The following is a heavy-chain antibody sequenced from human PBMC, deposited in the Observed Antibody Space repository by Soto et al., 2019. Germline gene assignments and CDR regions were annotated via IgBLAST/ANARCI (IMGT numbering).Heavy chain of an antibody. CDR2: IYYSGST. D-gene: IGHD6-13*01. J-gene: IGHJ4*02. CDR3: ARTRIAAAGRGGVYYFDY. V-gene: IGHV4-61*01. Sequence: QVQLQESGPGLVKPSETLSLTCTVSGGSVSSGSYYWSWIRQPPGKGLEWIGYIYYSGSTNYNPSLKSRVTISVDTSKNQFSLKLSSVTAADTAVYYCARTRIAAAGRGGVYYFDYWGQGTLVTVSS. CDR1: GGSVSSGSYY.